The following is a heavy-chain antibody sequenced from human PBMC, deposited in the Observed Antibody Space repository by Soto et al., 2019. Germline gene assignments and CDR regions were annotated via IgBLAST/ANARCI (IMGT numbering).Heavy chain of an antibody. CDR1: GFTFSSYE. Sequence: PGGSLRLSCAASGFTFSSYEMNWVRQAPGKGLEWVSYISSSGSTIYYADSAKGRFTISRDNAKNSLYLQMNSLRAEDTAVYYCARGGKDFWSGYSAQLGYYYYGMDVWGQGTTVTVSS. J-gene: IGHJ6*02. CDR2: ISSSGSTI. V-gene: IGHV3-48*03. D-gene: IGHD3-3*01. CDR3: ARGGKDFWSGYSAQLGYYYYGMDV.